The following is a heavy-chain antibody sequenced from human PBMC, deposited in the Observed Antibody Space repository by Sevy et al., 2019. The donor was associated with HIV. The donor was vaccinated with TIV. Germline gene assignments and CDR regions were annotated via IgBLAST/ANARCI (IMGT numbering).Heavy chain of an antibody. CDR1: GLTSGAFA. J-gene: IGHJ5*02. V-gene: IGHV3-23*01. CDR3: AKPNWNFRADWFDT. D-gene: IGHD1-7*01. Sequence: GGSLRLSCKVIGLTSGAFAMSWVRQTPGKGLEWISSISGSGGLTHYADSVKGRFTISRDKSKGTVDLEMNSLRGDDTAVYYCAKPNWNFRADWFDTWGQGTLVTVSS. CDR2: ISGSGGLT.